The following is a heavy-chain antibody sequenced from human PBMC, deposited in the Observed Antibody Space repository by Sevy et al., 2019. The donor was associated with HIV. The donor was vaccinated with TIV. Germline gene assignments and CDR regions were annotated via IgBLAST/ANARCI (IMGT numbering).Heavy chain of an antibody. D-gene: IGHD2-21*01. CDR1: GFTFSSYA. V-gene: IGHV3-23*01. J-gene: IGHJ3*02. CDR2: ISGSGGST. CDR3: AKLYCGGDCYGRGSGNDAFDI. Sequence: GGSLRLSCAASGFTFSSYAMSWVRQAPGKGLEWVSIISGSGGSTYYADSVKGRFTISRDNSKNTLHLQMNSLRAEDTAVYYRAKLYCGGDCYGRGSGNDAFDIWGQGTMVTVSS.